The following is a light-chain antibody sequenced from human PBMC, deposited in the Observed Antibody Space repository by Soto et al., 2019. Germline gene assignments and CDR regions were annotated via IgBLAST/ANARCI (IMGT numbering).Light chain of an antibody. CDR2: GAS. V-gene: IGKV3-20*01. J-gene: IGKJ1*01. CDR1: QSVSSSF. Sequence: EIVLTQSPGTLSLSPGERATLSCRASQSVSSSFLAWYQQKPGQAPRLLIYGASTRATGIPDRFSGSGSGTDFTLTISSLEPEDFAVYYCRQYDSSPWTFGQGTKVEIK. CDR3: RQYDSSPWT.